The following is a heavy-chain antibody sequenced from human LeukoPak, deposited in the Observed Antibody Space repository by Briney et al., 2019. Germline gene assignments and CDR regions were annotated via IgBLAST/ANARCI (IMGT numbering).Heavy chain of an antibody. V-gene: IGHV1-2*02. D-gene: IGHD4-17*01. CDR3: ARDLHDYGDYLGY. CDR1: GYTFTGYC. Sequence: ASVKVSCKASGYTFTGYCMHWVRQAPGQGLEWMGWINPNSGGTNYAQKFQGRVTMTRDTSISTAYMELSRLRSDDTAVYYCARDLHDYGDYLGYWGQGTLVTVSS. CDR2: INPNSGGT. J-gene: IGHJ4*02.